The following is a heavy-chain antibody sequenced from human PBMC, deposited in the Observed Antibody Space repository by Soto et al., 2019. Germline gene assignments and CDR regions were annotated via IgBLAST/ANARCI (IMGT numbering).Heavy chain of an antibody. CDR2: ISAYNGNT. CDR3: ASTHYYDSSGYYSPYYYYGMDV. CDR1: GYTFTSYG. D-gene: IGHD3-22*01. Sequence: ASVKGSCQASGYTFTSYGISWVRQAPGQGLEWMGWISAYNGNTNYAQKLQGRVTMTTDTSTSTAYMELRSLRSDDTAVYYCASTHYYDSSGYYSPYYYYGMDVWGQGTTVTVSS. J-gene: IGHJ6*02. V-gene: IGHV1-18*04.